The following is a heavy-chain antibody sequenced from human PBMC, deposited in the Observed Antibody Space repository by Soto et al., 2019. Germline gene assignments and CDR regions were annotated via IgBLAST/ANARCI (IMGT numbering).Heavy chain of an antibody. CDR3: ARWVYGYYGMDV. V-gene: IGHV1-69*13. CDR1: GGTFSSYA. CDR2: IIPIFGTA. Sequence: GASVKVSCKASGGTFSSYAISWVRQAPGQGLEWMGGIIPIFGTANYAQKFQGRVTITADESTSTAYMELSSLRSEVTAVYYCARWVYGYYGMDVWGQGTTVTVSS. D-gene: IGHD3-10*01. J-gene: IGHJ6*02.